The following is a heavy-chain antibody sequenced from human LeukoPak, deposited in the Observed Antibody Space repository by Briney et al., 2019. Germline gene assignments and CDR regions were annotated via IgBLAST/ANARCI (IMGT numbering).Heavy chain of an antibody. CDR3: AKDLTYGEYAGGDAFDI. D-gene: IGHD4-17*01. J-gene: IGHJ3*02. CDR1: GFTFSRHW. CDR2: ISGSGST. V-gene: IGHV3-23*01. Sequence: GGSLRLSCAASGFTFSRHWMTWVRQAPGKGLEWVSVISGSGSTYYADSVKGRFTISRDNSKNTLYLQMNSLRAEDTAVYYCAKDLTYGEYAGGDAFDIWGQGTMVTVSS.